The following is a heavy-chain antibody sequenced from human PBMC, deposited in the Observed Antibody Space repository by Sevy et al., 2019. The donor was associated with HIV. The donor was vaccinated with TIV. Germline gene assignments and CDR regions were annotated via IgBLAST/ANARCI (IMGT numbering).Heavy chain of an antibody. Sequence: ASLKVSCKASGYTFTSYGISWVRQAPGQGLEWMGWISAYNGNTNYAQKLQGRVTMTTDTSTSTAYMELRSLRSDDTAVYYCARDRVVVAATPDSWFDPWGQGTLVTVSS. CDR1: GYTFTSYG. J-gene: IGHJ5*02. CDR2: ISAYNGNT. V-gene: IGHV1-18*01. D-gene: IGHD2-15*01. CDR3: ARDRVVVAATPDSWFDP.